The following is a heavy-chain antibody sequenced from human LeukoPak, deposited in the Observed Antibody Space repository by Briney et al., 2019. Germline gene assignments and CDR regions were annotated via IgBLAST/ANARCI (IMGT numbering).Heavy chain of an antibody. J-gene: IGHJ4*02. Sequence: ASVKVSCKASGHTFTSYYMVWVRQAPGQGLEWLGIINPSGVSATYAQKFQGRVTMTRDTSTSTVYLEVSSLSPEDTAVYYCARRGDRGGYPHKFFFGYWGQGSLVTVSS. V-gene: IGHV1-46*01. D-gene: IGHD3-22*01. CDR3: ARRGDRGGYPHKFFFGY. CDR1: GHTFTSYY. CDR2: INPSGVSA.